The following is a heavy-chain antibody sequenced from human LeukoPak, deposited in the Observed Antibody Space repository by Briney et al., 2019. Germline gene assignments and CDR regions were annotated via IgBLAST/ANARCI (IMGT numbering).Heavy chain of an antibody. J-gene: IGHJ3*02. V-gene: IGHV4-39*07. CDR3: ARDGGNGYEDAFDI. CDR1: GGSISSSSYY. CDR2: IYHSGST. D-gene: IGHD5-12*01. Sequence: SETLSLTCTVSGGSISSSSYYWGWIRQPPGKGLEWIGSIYHSGSTYYNPSLKSRVTISVDTSKNQFSLKLSSVTAADTAVYYCARDGGNGYEDAFDIWGQGTMVTVSS.